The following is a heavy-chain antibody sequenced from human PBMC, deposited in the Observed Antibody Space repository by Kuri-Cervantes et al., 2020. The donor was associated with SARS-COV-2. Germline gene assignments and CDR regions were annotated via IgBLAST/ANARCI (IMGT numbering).Heavy chain of an antibody. V-gene: IGHV3-23*01. CDR3: AKDLAVAATITECFQH. D-gene: IGHD6-19*01. CDR2: ISGSGEST. Sequence: GESLKISCAASGFTFSSYAMSWVRQAPGKGLEWVSAISGSGESTYYADSVKGRFTISRGNSKNTLYLHMNSLRAEDTAVYYCAKDLAVAATITECFQHWGQGTLVTVSS. CDR1: GFTFSSYA. J-gene: IGHJ1*01.